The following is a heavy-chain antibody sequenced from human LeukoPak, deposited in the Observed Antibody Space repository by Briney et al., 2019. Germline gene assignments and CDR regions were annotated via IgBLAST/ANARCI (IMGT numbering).Heavy chain of an antibody. V-gene: IGHV3-15*01. CDR2: IKSKTDSGTT. CDR3: TTAPAQSDY. J-gene: IGHJ4*02. Sequence: GGSLRLSCAASGFTFSRYWMSWVRQAPGKGLEWVGRIKSKTDSGTTDYAAPVKGRFTISRDDSKNTLYLQMNSLKFEDTAVYYCTTAPAQSDYWGQGTLVTVSS. CDR1: GFTFSRYW. D-gene: IGHD2-2*01.